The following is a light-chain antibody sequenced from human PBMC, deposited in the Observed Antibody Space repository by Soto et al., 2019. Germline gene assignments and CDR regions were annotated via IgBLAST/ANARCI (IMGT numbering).Light chain of an antibody. J-gene: IGKJ3*01. CDR3: QQYGISPFT. CDR2: GAS. CDR1: QTVSSTY. V-gene: IGKV3-20*01. Sequence: EIVLTQSPGTLSLSPGERATLSCRAGQTVSSTYLAWYQQKPGQAPRLVIYGASSRATGIPDRFSGRGSGTDFSLTISRLEPEDFAVYYCQQYGISPFTFGPETRVDIK.